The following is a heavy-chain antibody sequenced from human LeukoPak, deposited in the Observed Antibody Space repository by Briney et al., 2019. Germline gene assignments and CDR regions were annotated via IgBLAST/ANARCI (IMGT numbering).Heavy chain of an antibody. CDR1: GFTFSSYG. V-gene: IGHV3-23*01. CDR2: ISGSGGST. CDR3: ARDFSSGWYGTTDY. D-gene: IGHD6-19*01. J-gene: IGHJ4*02. Sequence: QSGGSLRLSCAASGFTFSSYGMSWVRQAPGKGLEWVSAISGSGGSTYHADSVKGRFTISRDNSKNTLYLQMNSLRAEDTAVYYCARDFSSGWYGTTDYWGQGTLVTVSS.